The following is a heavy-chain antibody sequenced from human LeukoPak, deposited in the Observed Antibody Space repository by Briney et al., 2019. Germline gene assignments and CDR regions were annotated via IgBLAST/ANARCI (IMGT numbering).Heavy chain of an antibody. Sequence: GGSLRLSCAASGLPFSSYYMHWVRQAPGKGLVWVSRVSSDGSSTSYADSVKGRFTISRDNAKNTLYLQMNSLKVEDTAVYYCAKYYASGTYAVDYWGQGTLVTVSS. CDR3: AKYYASGTYAVDY. J-gene: IGHJ4*02. CDR1: GLPFSSYY. CDR2: VSSDGSST. V-gene: IGHV3-74*01. D-gene: IGHD3-10*01.